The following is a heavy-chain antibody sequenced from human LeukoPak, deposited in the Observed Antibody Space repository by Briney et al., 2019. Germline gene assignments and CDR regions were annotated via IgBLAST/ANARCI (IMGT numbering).Heavy chain of an antibody. V-gene: IGHV1-24*01. J-gene: IGHJ5*02. Sequence: ASVKVSCKVSGYTLTELSMHWVRQAPGKGLEWMGGFDPEDGETIYAQKFQGRVTMTEDTSTDTAYMELSSLRSEDTAVYYCARDFGGITIFGVVTSNWFDPWGQGTLVTVSS. CDR3: ARDFGGITIFGVVTSNWFDP. D-gene: IGHD3-3*01. CDR1: GYTLTELS. CDR2: FDPEDGET.